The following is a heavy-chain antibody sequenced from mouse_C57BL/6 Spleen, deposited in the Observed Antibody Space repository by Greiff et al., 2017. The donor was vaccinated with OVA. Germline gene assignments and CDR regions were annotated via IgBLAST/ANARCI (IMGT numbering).Heavy chain of an antibody. J-gene: IGHJ3*01. CDR3: AREGGVYGNLFAD. D-gene: IGHD2-1*01. V-gene: IGHV1-82*01. Sequence: QVQLQQSGPELVKPGASVKISCKASGYAFSSSWMNWVKQRPGKGLEWIGRIYPGDGDTNYNGKFKGKATLTADKSSSTAYMQLSSLTSEDSAVYFCAREGGVYGNLFADWGQGTLVTVSA. CDR2: IYPGDGDT. CDR1: GYAFSSSW.